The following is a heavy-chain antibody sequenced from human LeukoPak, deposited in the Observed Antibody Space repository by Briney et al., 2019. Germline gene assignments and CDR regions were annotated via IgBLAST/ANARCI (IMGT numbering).Heavy chain of an antibody. CDR2: IYYSGST. CDR1: GGSISTSNYY. J-gene: IGHJ4*02. V-gene: IGHV4-39*01. Sequence: PSETLSLTCTVSGGSISTSNYYWGWILQPPGKGLEWIGSIYYSGSTYYNPSLKSRVTISVDTSKNQFSLKLSSVTAADTAVYYCARHGYYDSSGYYFGYWGQGTLVTVSS. CDR3: ARHGYYDSSGYYFGY. D-gene: IGHD3-22*01.